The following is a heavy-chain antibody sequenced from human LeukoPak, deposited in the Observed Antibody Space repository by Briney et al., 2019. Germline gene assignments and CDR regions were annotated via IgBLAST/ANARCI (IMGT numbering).Heavy chain of an antibody. J-gene: IGHJ6*03. CDR3: AKAQLPDHYYMDV. CDR1: GFTVSSNY. D-gene: IGHD2-2*01. CDR2: IYSGGST. Sequence: GGSLRLSCAASGFTVSSNYMSWVRQAPGKGLEWVSVIYSGGSTYYADSVKGRFTISRDNSKNTLYLQMSSLRAEDTAVYYCAKAQLPDHYYMDVWGKGTTVTVSS. V-gene: IGHV3-66*01.